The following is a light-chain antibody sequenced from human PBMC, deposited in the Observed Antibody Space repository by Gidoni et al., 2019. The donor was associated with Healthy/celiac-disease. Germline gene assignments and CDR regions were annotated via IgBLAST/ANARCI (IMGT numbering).Light chain of an antibody. V-gene: IGKV1-33*01. Sequence: DIQMTQSPSSLSASLGDRVTITCQASQDISNYLNWYQQKPGKAPKLLIYDASNLETGVPSRFSGSGSGTDFTFTISSLQPEDIATYYCQQYDNLPFFGGGTKVEIK. CDR3: QQYDNLPF. CDR1: QDISNY. CDR2: DAS. J-gene: IGKJ4*01.